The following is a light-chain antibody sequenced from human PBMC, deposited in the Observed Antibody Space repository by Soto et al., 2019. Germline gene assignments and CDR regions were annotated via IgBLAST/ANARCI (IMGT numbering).Light chain of an antibody. CDR2: EAS. J-gene: IGKJ1*01. CDR3: QQHSDYWA. Sequence: IQMTQSPSTLSASVGDTVTITCRASQSIGSWLAWYQQKPGKVPKLLIHEASSLESGVSSRFRGSGAGTEFTLTINSLQPDDFATYYCQQHSDYWAFGQGTKVAIK. CDR1: QSIGSW. V-gene: IGKV1-5*03.